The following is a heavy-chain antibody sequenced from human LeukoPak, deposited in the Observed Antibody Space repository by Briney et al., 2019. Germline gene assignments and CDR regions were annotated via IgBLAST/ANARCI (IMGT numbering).Heavy chain of an antibody. CDR2: INPNSGGT. CDR3: ARVSDYYGSGSYSP. D-gene: IGHD3-10*01. CDR1: GYTFTGYY. V-gene: IGHV1-2*02. Sequence: ASVKVSCKASGYTFTGYYMHWVRQAPGQGLEWMGWINPNSGGTDYAQKFQGRVTMTRDTSISTAYMELSRLRSDDTAMYYCARVSDYYGSGSYSPWGQGTLVTVSS. J-gene: IGHJ5*02.